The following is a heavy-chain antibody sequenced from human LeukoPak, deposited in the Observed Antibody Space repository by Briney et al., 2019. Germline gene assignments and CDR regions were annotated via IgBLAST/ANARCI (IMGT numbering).Heavy chain of an antibody. D-gene: IGHD3-10*02. J-gene: IGHJ6*04. Sequence: GSLRLSCAASGFNINYYYMSWVRQSPGKGLEWVSYISSSGSTIYYADSVKGRFTISRDNAKNSLYLQMNSLRAEDTAVYYCAELGITMIGGVWGKGTTVTISS. CDR1: GFNINYYY. CDR2: ISSSGSTI. V-gene: IGHV3-11*04. CDR3: AELGITMIGGV.